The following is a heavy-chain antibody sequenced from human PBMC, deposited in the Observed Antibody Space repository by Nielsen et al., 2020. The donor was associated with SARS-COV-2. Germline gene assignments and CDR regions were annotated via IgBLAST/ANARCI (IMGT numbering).Heavy chain of an antibody. CDR3: ASGGDPDYFDN. CDR1: GGSFTAYY. CDR2: LHYAGST. V-gene: IGHV4-39*02. J-gene: IGHJ4*02. D-gene: IGHD3-10*01. Sequence: SETLSLTCAVSGGSFTAYYWGWIRQPPGKGLEWIGSLHYAGSTYYNPSLKSRLTISVDMSKNHFSLKLNSVTATDTAVYYCASGGDPDYFDNWGQGTLVTVSS.